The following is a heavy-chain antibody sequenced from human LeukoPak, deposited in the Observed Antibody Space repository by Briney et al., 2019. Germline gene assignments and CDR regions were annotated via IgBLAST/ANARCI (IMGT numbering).Heavy chain of an antibody. CDR2: ISSSGSTI. V-gene: IGHV3-11*01. D-gene: IGHD6-13*01. CDR3: ARSSSWSDY. CDR1: EFTLRDYY. J-gene: IGHJ4*02. Sequence: GRFLSLSGAASEFTLRDYYMSWFGQAPGKGLEWVSYISSSGSTIYYADSVKGRFTISRDHAKNSLHLHMNSLRAEDSAVSYCARSSSWSDYWRQPTQLTDSS.